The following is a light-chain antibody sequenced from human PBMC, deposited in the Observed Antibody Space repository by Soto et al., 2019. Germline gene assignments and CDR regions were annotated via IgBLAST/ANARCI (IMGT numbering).Light chain of an antibody. V-gene: IGKV3-20*01. J-gene: IGKJ1*01. CDR2: GAS. Sequence: EIVLTQSPGTLSLSPGERATLSCRASQSVSSSYLAWYQQTPGQAPRLLIYGASNRATGIPDRFSGSGSGTDFTLTISRLEPEDFAVYYCHHCGNSRTFGQGTKVEIK. CDR1: QSVSSSY. CDR3: HHCGNSRT.